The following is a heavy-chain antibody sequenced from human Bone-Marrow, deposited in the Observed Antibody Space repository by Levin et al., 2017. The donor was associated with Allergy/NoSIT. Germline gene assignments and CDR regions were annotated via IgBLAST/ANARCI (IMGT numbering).Heavy chain of an antibody. CDR3: ARDDEDGHPLGY. J-gene: IGHJ4*02. Sequence: GESLKISCAASGFTFSSYGMHWVRQAPGKGLECVAVIWYDGSNEYYIDSVKGRFTISRDNSKNTLCLQMNSLRVDDTAIYYCARDDEDGHPLGYWGQGTLVTVSS. CDR2: IWYDGSNE. CDR1: GFTFSSYG. V-gene: IGHV3-33*01.